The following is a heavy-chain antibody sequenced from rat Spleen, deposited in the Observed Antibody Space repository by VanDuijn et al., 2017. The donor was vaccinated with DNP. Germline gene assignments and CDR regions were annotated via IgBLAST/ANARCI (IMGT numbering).Heavy chain of an antibody. CDR2: IKAKSNNYAT. D-gene: IGHD1-6*01. V-gene: IGHV6-6*01. J-gene: IGHJ2*01. CDR3: AWGDYY. CDR1: GFTFSTAW. Sequence: EVQILESGGGLVQPGNSLKLSCATSGFTFSTAWMYWFRQFPEKRLEWVARIKAKSNNYATDYTESVKGRFTISRDDSKSSIYLQMNNLKEEDTAIYFCAWGDYYWGQGVMVTVSS.